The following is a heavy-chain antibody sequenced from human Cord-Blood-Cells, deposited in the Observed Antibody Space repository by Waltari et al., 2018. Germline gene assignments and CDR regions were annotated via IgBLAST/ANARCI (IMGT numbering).Heavy chain of an antibody. CDR3: ARGSGSLHAFDI. CDR1: GFTFSSYA. J-gene: IGHJ3*02. D-gene: IGHD3-10*01. CDR2: ISSNGGST. V-gene: IGHV3-64*01. Sequence: EVQLVESGGGLVQPGGSLRLSCAAAGFTFSSYAMPWFPQAPGKGLEYVSAISSNGGSTYYANSVKGRFTISRDNSKNTLYLQMGSLRAEDMAVYYCARGSGSLHAFDIWGQGTMVTVSS.